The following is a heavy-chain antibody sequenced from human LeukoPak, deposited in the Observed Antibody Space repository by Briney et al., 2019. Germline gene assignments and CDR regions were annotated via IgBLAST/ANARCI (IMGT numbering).Heavy chain of an antibody. CDR3: AKDRGVEMATEYYFDY. CDR2: ISYDGSNK. J-gene: IGHJ4*02. D-gene: IGHD5-24*01. CDR1: GFTFSSYG. V-gene: IGHV3-30*18. Sequence: PGRSLRLSCAASGFTFSSYGMHWVRQAPGKGLEWVAVISYDGSNKYYADSVKGRFTISRDNSKNTLYLQMNSLRAEDTAVYYCAKDRGVEMATEYYFDYWGQGTLVTVSS.